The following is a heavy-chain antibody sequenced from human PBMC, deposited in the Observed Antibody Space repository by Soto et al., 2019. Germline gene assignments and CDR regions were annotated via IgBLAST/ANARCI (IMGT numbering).Heavy chain of an antibody. CDR1: GFSFSSYG. CDR2: IWYDGSNK. Sequence: LRLSCAASGFSFSSYGMHWVRQAPGKGLEWVAVIWYDGSNKYYADSVKGRFTISRDNSKNTLYLQMNSLRAEDTAVYYCARDGGFTVTTTLDYWGQGTLVTVYS. CDR3: ARDGGFTVTTTLDY. D-gene: IGHD4-17*01. J-gene: IGHJ4*02. V-gene: IGHV3-33*01.